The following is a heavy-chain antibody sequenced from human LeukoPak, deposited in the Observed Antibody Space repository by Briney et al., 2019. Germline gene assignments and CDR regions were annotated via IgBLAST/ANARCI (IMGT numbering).Heavy chain of an antibody. CDR3: ARGGMRGKISYTYYYMDV. V-gene: IGHV3-23*01. Sequence: GGSLRLSCAASGFTLSSYGMNWVRQAPGKGLEWVSGFSGSTGSTHYAGSVKGRFTISRDNSRDTLSLQMNSLRGEDTAVYYCARGGMRGKISYTYYYMDVCGKGTTVTVSS. D-gene: IGHD2-2*02. CDR1: GFTLSSYG. CDR2: FSGSTGST. J-gene: IGHJ6*03.